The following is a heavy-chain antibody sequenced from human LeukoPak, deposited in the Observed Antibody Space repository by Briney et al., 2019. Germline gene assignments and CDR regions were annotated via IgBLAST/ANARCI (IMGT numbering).Heavy chain of an antibody. D-gene: IGHD3-22*01. CDR2: IYYSGST. V-gene: IGHV4-59*01. J-gene: IGHJ4*02. CDR3: ARVNDSSGYYSPYFDY. Sequence: ASETLSLTCTVSGGSISSYYWSWIRQPPGKGLEWIGYIYYSGSTNYNPSLKSRVTISVDTSKNQFSLKLSSVTAADTAVYYCARVNDSSGYYSPYFDYWGQGTLVTVSS. CDR1: GGSISSYY.